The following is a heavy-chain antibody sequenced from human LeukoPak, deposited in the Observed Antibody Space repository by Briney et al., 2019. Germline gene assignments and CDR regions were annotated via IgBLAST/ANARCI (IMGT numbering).Heavy chain of an antibody. J-gene: IGHJ4*02. CDR1: GFTFSDYY. CDR3: ARDSPASSGEVDY. V-gene: IGHV3-11*01. Sequence: GGSLRLSCAASGFTFSDYYMSWIRQAPGKRLEWVSYISSSGSTIYYADSVKGRFTISRDNAKNSLYLQMNSLRAEDTAVYYCARDSPASSGEVDYWGQGTLVTVSS. CDR2: ISSSGSTI. D-gene: IGHD2-15*01.